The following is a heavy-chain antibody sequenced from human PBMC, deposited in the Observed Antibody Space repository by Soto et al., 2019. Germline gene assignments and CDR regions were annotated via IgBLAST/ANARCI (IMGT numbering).Heavy chain of an antibody. D-gene: IGHD2-15*01. J-gene: IGHJ4*02. Sequence: GGSLRLSCAASGFTFSSYGMHWVRQAPGKGLEWVAVIWYDGSNKYYADSVKGRFTISRDNSKNTLYLQMNSLRAEDTAVYYCARGSVVVPFDYWGQGTLVTVSS. CDR3: ARGSVVVPFDY. CDR2: IWYDGSNK. V-gene: IGHV3-33*01. CDR1: GFTFSSYG.